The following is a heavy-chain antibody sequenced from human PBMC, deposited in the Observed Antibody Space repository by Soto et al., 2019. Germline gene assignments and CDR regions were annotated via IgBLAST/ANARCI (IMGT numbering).Heavy chain of an antibody. CDR2: ISYEGSNK. D-gene: IGHD4-17*01. J-gene: IGHJ4*02. CDR1: GFTFSSYA. Sequence: QVQLVESGGGVVQPGRSLRLSCAASGFTFSSYAMHWVRQAPGKGLEWVAVISYEGSNKYYADSVKGRFTISRDNSKNTLYLQMNSLRAEDTAVYYCARAPGSTVTTPTDYWGQGTLVTVSS. CDR3: ARAPGSTVTTPTDY. V-gene: IGHV3-30-3*01.